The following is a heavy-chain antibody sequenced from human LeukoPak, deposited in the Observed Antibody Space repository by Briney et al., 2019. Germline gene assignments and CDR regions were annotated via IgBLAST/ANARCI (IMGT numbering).Heavy chain of an antibody. V-gene: IGHV3-23*01. CDR3: ARHYGSGTYYFHY. D-gene: IGHD3-10*01. J-gene: IGHJ4*02. Sequence: PGGSLRLSCAASGFTFSSYAMSWVRQAPGKGLEWVSAISGSGGSTYYADSVKGRFTISRDNSKNTLYLQMNSLRADDTAVYYCARHYGSGTYYFHYWGQGTLVTVSS. CDR2: ISGSGGST. CDR1: GFTFSSYA.